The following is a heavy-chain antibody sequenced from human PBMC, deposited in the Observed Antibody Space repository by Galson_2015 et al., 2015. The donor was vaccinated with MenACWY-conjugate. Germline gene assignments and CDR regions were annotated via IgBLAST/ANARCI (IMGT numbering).Heavy chain of an antibody. J-gene: IGHJ4*02. Sequence: SLRLSCAASGFSFSSYAMHWVRQAPGKGLEWVAVISSDGSKKYYADSVEGRFTISRDNSKNTLGLQMNSLRAEDTAVYYCASRPGDLYISRWGQGTLVTVSS. CDR3: ASRPGDLYISR. V-gene: IGHV3-30*04. D-gene: IGHD3-10*01. CDR2: ISSDGSKK. CDR1: GFSFSSYA.